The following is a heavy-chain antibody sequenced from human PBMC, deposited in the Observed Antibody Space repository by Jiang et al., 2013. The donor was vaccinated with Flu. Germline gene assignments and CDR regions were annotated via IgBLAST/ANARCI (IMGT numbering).Heavy chain of an antibody. J-gene: IGHJ5*02. V-gene: IGHV2-70*01. CDR3: ARGRSGPNWFDP. CDR1: GFSLSTSRMC. CDR2: IDWDDDK. D-gene: IGHD1-26*01. Sequence: KPTQTLTLTCTFSGFSLSTSRMCVSWIRQPPGKALEWLALIDWDDDKYYSTSLKTRLTISKDTSKNQVVLTMTNMDPVDTATYYCARGRSGPNWFDPWGQGTLVTVSS.